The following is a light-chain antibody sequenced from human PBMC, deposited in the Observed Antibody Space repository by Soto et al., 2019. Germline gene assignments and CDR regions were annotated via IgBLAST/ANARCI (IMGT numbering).Light chain of an antibody. CDR2: GAF. Sequence: EIVMTQSPATLSVSPGERVTLSCRVSQTISDNLAWFQQKSGQAPRLLIHGAFKRATGVPDRFSGSGSGTEFTLTISSLQSEDSAVYYCQQYHNWPPQYTFGQGTKLQIK. J-gene: IGKJ2*01. CDR3: QQYHNWPPQYT. CDR1: QTISDN. V-gene: IGKV3-15*01.